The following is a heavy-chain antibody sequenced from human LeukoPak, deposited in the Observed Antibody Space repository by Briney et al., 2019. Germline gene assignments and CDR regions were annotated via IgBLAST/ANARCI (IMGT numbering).Heavy chain of an antibody. CDR1: GFTFDDYA. CDR2: ISWNSGVI. CDR3: TKGLTYSNSSPMDV. D-gene: IGHD2-2*01. V-gene: IGHV3-9*03. Sequence: PGGSLRLSCAASGFTFDDYAMHWVRQGQGKGLEWVSGISWNSGVIVYAESVKGRFTISRDNAKNSVYLQMNSPRAEDMALYYCTKGLTYSNSSPMDVWGKGTTVTASS. J-gene: IGHJ6*03.